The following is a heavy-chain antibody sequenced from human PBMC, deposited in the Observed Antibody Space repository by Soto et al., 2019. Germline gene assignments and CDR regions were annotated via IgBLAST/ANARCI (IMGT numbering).Heavy chain of an antibody. CDR3: TTEAGRSGWY. CDR2: LKSKPDGGTT. J-gene: IGHJ4*02. Sequence: EVQLVESGGDLVKPGGSLRLSCVGSGFTFSNAWMNWVRQAPGKGLEWVGRLKSKPDGGTTDYTAPVKGRFTISRDESKTTLYLHMNSLKTEETAVYYCTTEAGRSGWYWGQGTLVTVSS. CDR1: GFTFSNAW. D-gene: IGHD6-19*01. V-gene: IGHV3-15*01.